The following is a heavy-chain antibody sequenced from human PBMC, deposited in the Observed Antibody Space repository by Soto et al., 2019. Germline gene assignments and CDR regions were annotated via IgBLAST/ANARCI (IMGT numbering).Heavy chain of an antibody. Sequence: QVQLVESGGGVVQPGRSLRLSCTASGFTFSTYGMHWVRQAPGKGLEWVTVIWYDGSNKYYADSVKGRFTISRDNSKNTLYLQMNSLRADDTAVYYCARGGGSGSSFVDYYYYTLDVWGQATTVTVSS. V-gene: IGHV3-33*01. CDR3: ARGGGSGSSFVDYYYYTLDV. J-gene: IGHJ6*02. CDR2: IWYDGSNK. CDR1: GFTFSTYG. D-gene: IGHD1-26*01.